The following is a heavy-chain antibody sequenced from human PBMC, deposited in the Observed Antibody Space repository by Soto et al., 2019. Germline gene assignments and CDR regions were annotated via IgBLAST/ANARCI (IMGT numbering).Heavy chain of an antibody. V-gene: IGHV3-21*01. J-gene: IGHJ4*02. CDR3: ARDSTFMVRGVMEVVDY. CDR1: GFTFSSYS. Sequence: GGSLRLSCAASGFTFSSYSMNWVRQAPGKGLEWVSSISSSSSYIYYADSVKGRFTISRDNAKNSLYLQMNSLRAEDTAVYYCARDSTFMVRGVMEVVDYWGQGTLVTVSS. D-gene: IGHD3-10*01. CDR2: ISSSSSYI.